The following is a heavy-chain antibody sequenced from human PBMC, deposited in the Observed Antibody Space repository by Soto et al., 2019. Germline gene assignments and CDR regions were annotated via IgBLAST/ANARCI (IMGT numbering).Heavy chain of an antibody. CDR1: GGSISSFD. CDR3: ARQDTSGYAFDY. V-gene: IGHV4-59*08. J-gene: IGHJ4*02. D-gene: IGHD3-3*01. CDR2: ISYSGST. Sequence: QVQLQESGPGLVKPSETLSLTCTVSGGSISSFDWNWIRQSPGQGLEWIGYISYSGSTNYNPPLKSRVTISVDTSKNQFSMQLSSVTAADTAVYYGARQDTSGYAFDYWGQGTLVTVSS.